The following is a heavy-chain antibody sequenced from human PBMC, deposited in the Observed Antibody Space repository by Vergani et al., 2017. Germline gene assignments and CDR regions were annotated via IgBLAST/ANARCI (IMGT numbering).Heavy chain of an antibody. V-gene: IGHV4-61*08. CDR2: IYYSGST. CDR3: ARMIAAAGTEYFDY. Sequence: QVQLQESGPGLVKPSQTLSLTCTVSGGSISSGGYYWSWLRQPPGRGLEWIGYIYYSGSTNYNPSLKSRVTITVNTSKNQFSLKLSSVTAADTAEYYCARMIAAAGTEYFDYWGQGTLVTVSS. CDR1: GGSISSGGYY. D-gene: IGHD6-13*01. J-gene: IGHJ4*02.